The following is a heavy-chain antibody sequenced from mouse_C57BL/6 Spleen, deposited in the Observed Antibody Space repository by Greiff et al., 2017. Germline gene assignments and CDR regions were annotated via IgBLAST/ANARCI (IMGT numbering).Heavy chain of an antibody. D-gene: IGHD2-2*01. CDR2: IHPNSGST. CDR1: GYTFTSYW. J-gene: IGHJ3*01. V-gene: IGHV1-64*01. Sequence: VQLQQPGAELVKPGASVKLSCKASGYTFTSYWMHWVKQRPGQGLEWIGMIHPNSGSTNYNEKFKSKATLTVDKSSSTAYMQLSSLTSEDSAVYYCARDGDYGYLAYWGQGTLVTVSA. CDR3: ARDGDYGYLAY.